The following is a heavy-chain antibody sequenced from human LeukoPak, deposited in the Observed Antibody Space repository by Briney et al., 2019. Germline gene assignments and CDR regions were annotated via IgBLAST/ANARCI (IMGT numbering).Heavy chain of an antibody. CDR2: ITGSADRT. CDR3: ARPQVVVLNPFDY. V-gene: IGHV3-23*01. CDR1: GCTFSTYA. Sequence: PGGSLRLSCAASGCTFSTYAMSWVRQAPGKGLEWVSAITGSADRTHYADSVKGRFTISRDNSKNIVYLQMNSLRAKDTAVYFCARPQVVVLNPFDYWGQGTLVTVPS. J-gene: IGHJ4*02. D-gene: IGHD3-10*01.